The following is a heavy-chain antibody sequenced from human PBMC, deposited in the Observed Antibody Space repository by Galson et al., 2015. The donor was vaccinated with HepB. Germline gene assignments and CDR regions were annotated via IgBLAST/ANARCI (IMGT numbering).Heavy chain of an antibody. CDR3: ARDRGYRFDY. CDR1: GYTFTLNG. CDR2: ISANSGDT. V-gene: IGHV1-18*04. D-gene: IGHD2-2*01. Sequence: SVKVSCKASGYTFTLNGISWVRQAPGKGLEWMGWISANSGDTKYAQKLQGRVTMTRDTSTSTAYLELRSLRSDDTAAYYCARDRGYRFDYWGQGTLVTVSS. J-gene: IGHJ4*02.